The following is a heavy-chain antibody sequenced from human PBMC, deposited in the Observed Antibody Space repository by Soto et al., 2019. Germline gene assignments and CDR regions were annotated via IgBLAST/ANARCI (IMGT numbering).Heavy chain of an antibody. D-gene: IGHD5-18*01. CDR3: ASNQYSYGLSFDY. CDR2: IDPSDSYT. J-gene: IGHJ4*02. Sequence: PGESLKISCKGSGYSFTSYWISWVRQMPGKGLEWMGRIDPSDSYTNYSPSFQGHVTISADKSISTAYLQWSSLKASDTAMYYCASNQYSYGLSFDYWGQGPLGTAS. V-gene: IGHV5-10-1*01. CDR1: GYSFTSYW.